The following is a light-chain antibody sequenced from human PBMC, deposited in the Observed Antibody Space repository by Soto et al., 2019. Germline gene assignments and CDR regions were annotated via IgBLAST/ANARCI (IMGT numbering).Light chain of an antibody. Sequence: DVVMTQSPLSLPVTLGQPASISCRSSRSLVYSDGNAYLNWFQQRPGQSPRRLIYKASNRDSWVXEXXSGSGSGTDFTLQISRVEAEDVGVYYCMQATHSPQTVGRGTRVEIK. V-gene: IGKV2-30*01. CDR2: KAS. CDR3: MQATHSPQT. CDR1: RSLVYSDGNAY. J-gene: IGKJ1*01.